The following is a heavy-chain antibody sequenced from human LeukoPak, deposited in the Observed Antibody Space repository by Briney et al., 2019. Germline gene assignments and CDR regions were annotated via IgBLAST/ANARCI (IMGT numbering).Heavy chain of an antibody. J-gene: IGHJ3*02. CDR1: GGSISSGDYY. CDR2: IYYSGST. Sequence: PSETLSLTCTVSGGSISSGDYYWSWIRQPPGKGLEWIGYIYYSGSTYYNPSLKSRVTISVDTSKNQFSLKLSSVTAADTAVYYCARDVSYGGAFDIWGQETMVTVSS. CDR3: ARDVSYGGAFDI. D-gene: IGHD1-26*01. V-gene: IGHV4-30-4*01.